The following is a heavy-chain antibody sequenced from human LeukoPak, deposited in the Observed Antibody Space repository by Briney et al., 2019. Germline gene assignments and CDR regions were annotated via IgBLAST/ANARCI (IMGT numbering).Heavy chain of an antibody. V-gene: IGHV4-39*01. CDR3: ARGVTMIVVVIHDWYFDL. J-gene: IGHJ2*01. D-gene: IGHD3-22*01. CDR2: LSNSGNT. CDR1: GGSLSSRSHY. Sequence: SETLSLTCTVSGGSLSSRSHYWGWIRQPPGQGLEWIGSLSNSGNTYYNPSLKSRVTISVDTSKNQFSLKLTSVTAADTAVYYCARGVTMIVVVIHDWYFDLWGRGTLVTVSS.